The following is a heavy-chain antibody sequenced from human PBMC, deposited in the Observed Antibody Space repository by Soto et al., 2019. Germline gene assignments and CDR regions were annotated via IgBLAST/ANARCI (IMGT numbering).Heavy chain of an antibody. J-gene: IGHJ6*02. CDR3: AREGSVVAATFHYYGMDV. CDR2: IIPIFGTA. D-gene: IGHD2-15*01. CDR1: GGTFSSYA. Sequence: QVQLVQSGAEVKKPGSSVKVSCKASGGTFSSYAISWVRQAPGQGLEWMGGIIPIFGTANYAQKFQGRVTITADESTSTAYMELSSVRSEDTAVYYCAREGSVVAATFHYYGMDVWGQGTTVTVSS. V-gene: IGHV1-69*01.